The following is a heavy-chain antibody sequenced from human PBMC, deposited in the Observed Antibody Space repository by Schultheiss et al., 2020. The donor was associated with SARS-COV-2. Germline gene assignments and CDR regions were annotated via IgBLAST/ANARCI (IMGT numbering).Heavy chain of an antibody. CDR2: IYYSGST. D-gene: IGHD3/OR15-3a*01. CDR3: ASGLHFDP. J-gene: IGHJ5*02. CDR1: GGSVSSGSYY. V-gene: IGHV4-61*01. Sequence: GPLRLSCTVSGGSVSSGSYYWSWIRQPPGKGLEWIGYIYYSGSTNYNPSLKSRVTISVDTSKNQFSLKLSSVTAADTAVYYCASGLHFDPWGQGTLVTVSS.